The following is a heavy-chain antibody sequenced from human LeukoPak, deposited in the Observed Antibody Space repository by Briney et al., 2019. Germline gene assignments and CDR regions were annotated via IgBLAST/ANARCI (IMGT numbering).Heavy chain of an antibody. CDR1: GFTFSSYG. J-gene: IGHJ4*02. CDR2: ISYDGSNK. Sequence: GSLRLSCAASGFTFSSYGMHWVRQAPGKGLEWVAVISYDGSNKYYADSVKGRFTISRDNSKNTLYLQMNSLRAEDTAVYYCAKDANWSLDYWGQGTLVTVSS. V-gene: IGHV3-30*18. D-gene: IGHD1-20*01. CDR3: AKDANWSLDY.